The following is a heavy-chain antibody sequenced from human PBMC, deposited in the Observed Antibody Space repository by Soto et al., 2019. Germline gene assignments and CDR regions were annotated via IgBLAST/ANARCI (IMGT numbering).Heavy chain of an antibody. V-gene: IGHV3-30*18. D-gene: IGHD2-15*01. J-gene: IGHJ5*02. CDR1: GFTFSSYG. Sequence: QVQLVESGGGVVQPGRSLRLSCAASGFTFSSYGMHWVRQAPGKGLEGVAVISYDGSNKYYADSVKGRFTISRDNSKNTLYLQMNSLRAEDTAVYYCAKDVVVVVAASFGFAPWGQGTLVTVSS. CDR3: AKDVVVVVAASFGFAP. CDR2: ISYDGSNK.